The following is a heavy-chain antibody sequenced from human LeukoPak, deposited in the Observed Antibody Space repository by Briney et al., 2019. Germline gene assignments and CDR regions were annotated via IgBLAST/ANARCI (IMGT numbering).Heavy chain of an antibody. J-gene: IGHJ5*02. CDR3: ARSSSRINWFDP. D-gene: IGHD6-13*01. CDR1: GYTFTSYA. Sequence: ASVKVSCKASGYTFTSYAIHWVRQAPGHRLEWMGWINAGNGNTKYSQEFQGRVTITRDTSASTAYMKLSSLRSEDMAVYYCARSSSRINWFDPWGQGTLVTVSS. CDR2: INAGNGNT. V-gene: IGHV1-3*03.